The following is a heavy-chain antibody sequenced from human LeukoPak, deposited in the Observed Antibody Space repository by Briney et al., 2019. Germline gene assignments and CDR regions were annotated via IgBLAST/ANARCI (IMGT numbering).Heavy chain of an antibody. J-gene: IGHJ4*02. CDR2: INHSGST. CDR1: GGSFSGYY. CDR3: ARGPRYSSSGDFDY. D-gene: IGHD6-6*01. Sequence: SETLSLTCAVYGGSFSGYYWSWIRQPPGKGLEWIGEINHSGSTNYNPSLESRVTISVDTSKNQFSLKLSSVTAADTAVYYCARGPRYSSSGDFDYWGQGTLVTVSS. V-gene: IGHV4-34*01.